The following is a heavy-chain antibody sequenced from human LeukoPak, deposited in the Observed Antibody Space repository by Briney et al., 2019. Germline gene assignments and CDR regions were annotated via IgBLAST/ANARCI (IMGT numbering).Heavy chain of an antibody. J-gene: IGHJ4*02. CDR1: GFTFRSNW. CDR2: INQDGSDK. CDR3: ARTDDGDSGFFDY. V-gene: IGHV3-7*01. D-gene: IGHD4-17*01. Sequence: GGSLRLSCTASGFTFRSNWMSWVRQAPGKGVEGVANINQDGSDKKHVDSVKGRFAISRDNAKNSLYLQMNSLRAEDTAVYYCARTDDGDSGFFDYWGQGTLVTVSS.